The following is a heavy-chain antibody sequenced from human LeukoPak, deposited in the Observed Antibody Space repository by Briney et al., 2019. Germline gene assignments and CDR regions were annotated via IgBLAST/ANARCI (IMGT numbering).Heavy chain of an antibody. D-gene: IGHD3-22*01. CDR2: ISSSSSYI. CDR3: ARDRYPRLIYDSSGYFDY. J-gene: IGHJ4*02. Sequence: KPGGSLRLSCAASGFTFSSYSMNWVRQAPGKGLEWVSSISSSSSYIYYADSVKGRFTISRDNAKNSLYLQMNSLRAEDTAAYYCARDRYPRLIYDSSGYFDYWGQGTLVTVSS. CDR1: GFTFSSYS. V-gene: IGHV3-21*01.